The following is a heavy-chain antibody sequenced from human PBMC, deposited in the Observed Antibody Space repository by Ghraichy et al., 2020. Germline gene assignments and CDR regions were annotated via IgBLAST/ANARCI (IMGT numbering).Heavy chain of an antibody. Sequence: ASVKVSCKASGYTFTNYYIHWVRRAPGQGLEWIGMINPRNDGTRLAQKFQGRVTLTSDASTSTVYAELSGLRSEDRAMYYCARDPQSRYSLSTFDSWGQGTHVTVSS. CDR3: ARDPQSRYSLSTFDS. CDR1: GYTFTNYY. V-gene: IGHV1-46*03. D-gene: IGHD2-15*01. J-gene: IGHJ4*02. CDR2: INPRNDGT.